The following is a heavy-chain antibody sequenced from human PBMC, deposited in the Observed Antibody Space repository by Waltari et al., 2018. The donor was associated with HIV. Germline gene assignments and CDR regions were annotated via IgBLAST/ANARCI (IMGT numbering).Heavy chain of an antibody. Sequence: EVQLVESGGGLVQPGGSLRLSCAASGFTFSSYRMHWVRQAPGKGLEWVSYISSSSSTIYYADSVKGRFTISRDNAKNSLYLQMNSLRAEDTAVYYCARVILLWFGEHPGMDVWGQGTTVTVSS. CDR3: ARVILLWFGEHPGMDV. V-gene: IGHV3-48*01. D-gene: IGHD3-10*01. CDR2: ISSSSSTI. CDR1: GFTFSSYR. J-gene: IGHJ6*02.